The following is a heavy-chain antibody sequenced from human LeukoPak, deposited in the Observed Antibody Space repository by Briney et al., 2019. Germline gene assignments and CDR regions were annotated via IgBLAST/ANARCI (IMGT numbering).Heavy chain of an antibody. Sequence: ASVKLSYTASVYTFTPYSMHWVRQAPGHGLEWMGWINPNIGVTNKDQKFQGRVTMTRDTSISTAYMELSRLRSDDTAVYYCARGVLYCSGGSCYSEDQYYYYYGMDVWGQGTTVTVSS. J-gene: IGHJ6*02. CDR3: ARGVLYCSGGSCYSEDQYYYYYGMDV. CDR2: INPNIGVT. CDR1: VYTFTPYS. V-gene: IGHV1-2*02. D-gene: IGHD2-15*01.